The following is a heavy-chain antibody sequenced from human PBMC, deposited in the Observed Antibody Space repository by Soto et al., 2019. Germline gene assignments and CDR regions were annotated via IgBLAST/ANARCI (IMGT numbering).Heavy chain of an antibody. CDR3: ALIVATNYYYGMDV. CDR1: GGSFSGYY. CDR2: INHSGST. V-gene: IGHV4-34*01. J-gene: IGHJ6*02. D-gene: IGHD5-12*01. Sequence: SETLSLTCAVYGGSFSGYYWSWIRQSPGKGLEWIGEINHSGSTNYNPSLKSRVTISVDTSKNQFSLKLSSVTAADTAVYYCALIVATNYYYGMDVWGQGTTVTVSS.